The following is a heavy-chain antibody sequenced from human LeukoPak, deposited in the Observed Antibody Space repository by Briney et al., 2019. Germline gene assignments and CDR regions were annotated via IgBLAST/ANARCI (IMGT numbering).Heavy chain of an antibody. D-gene: IGHD1-26*01. V-gene: IGHV3-23*01. CDR2: IQGIDTTT. Sequence: AGGSLRLSCTASGFTFAGYAMSWVRQAPGKGLEWVPSIQGIDTTTYYADSVKGRFTVSRDNSKNTLYLQMNSLRVEDTAVYYCAKDFRHSSTADSGSDLPLDYWGQGTLVSVSS. CDR1: GFTFAGYA. J-gene: IGHJ4*02. CDR3: AKDFRHSSTADSGSDLPLDY.